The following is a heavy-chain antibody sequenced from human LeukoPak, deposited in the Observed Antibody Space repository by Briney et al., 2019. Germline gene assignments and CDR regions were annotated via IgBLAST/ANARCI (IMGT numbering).Heavy chain of an antibody. D-gene: IGHD3-10*01. V-gene: IGHV4-59*01. CDR2: IYYSGST. CDR3: ARERVFADYYGSGSPFVYGMDV. J-gene: IGHJ6*04. Sequence: PSETLSLTCTVSGGSISSYYWSWIRQPPGKGLEWVGYIYYSGSTNYNPSLKSRVTITVDTSKNQFSLKLSSVTAADTAVYYCARERVFADYYGSGSPFVYGMDVWGKGTTVTVSS. CDR1: GGSISSYY.